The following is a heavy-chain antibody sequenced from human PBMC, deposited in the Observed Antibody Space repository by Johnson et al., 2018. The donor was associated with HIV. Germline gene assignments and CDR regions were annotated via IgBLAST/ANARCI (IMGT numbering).Heavy chain of an antibody. CDR1: GFSFSSYA. CDR2: ISGSGVST. CDR3: ATLLVLQWLAPDDGLDI. Sequence: VQLVESGGGVVRPGGSLRLSCAASGFSFSSYALTWVRQAPGKGLEWVSGISGSGVSTYYADSVKGRFTISRDNSKDTLFLQMDSLRPEDTAVYYCATLLVLQWLAPDDGLDIWGQGTLVTVSS. D-gene: IGHD3-3*01. J-gene: IGHJ3*02. V-gene: IGHV3-23*04.